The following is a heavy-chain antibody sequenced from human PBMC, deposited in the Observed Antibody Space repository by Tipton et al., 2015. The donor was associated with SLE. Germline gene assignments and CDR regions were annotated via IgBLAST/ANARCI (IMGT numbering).Heavy chain of an antibody. CDR3: ARDSLPYYYDSSGYY. V-gene: IGHV3-7*01. CDR2: IKQDGSEK. D-gene: IGHD3-22*01. J-gene: IGHJ4*02. CDR1: GFTFSSYW. Sequence: SLRLSCAASGFTFSSYWMSWVRQAPGKGLEWVANIKQDGSEKYYVDSVKGRFTIPRDNAKNSLYLQMNSLRAEDTAVYYCARDSLPYYYDSSGYYWGQGTLVTVSS.